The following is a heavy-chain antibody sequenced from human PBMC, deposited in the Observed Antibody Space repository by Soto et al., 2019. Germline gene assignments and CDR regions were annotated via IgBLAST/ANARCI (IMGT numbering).Heavy chain of an antibody. Sequence: QVQLVQSGAEMKKPGSSVKVSCKASGGTFGTSGISWVRQAPGQGLEWMGGIIPIFGTRNYAQKFQGRVTLTAYQSTSTAIMELRRLTFEDTAVSFCARGFTVTEVWSLVGGLDVWCQGTTVTVSS. V-gene: IGHV1-69*01. J-gene: IGHJ6*02. CDR1: GGTFGTSG. CDR2: IIPIFGTR. D-gene: IGHD4-17*01. CDR3: ARGFTVTEVWSLVGGLDV.